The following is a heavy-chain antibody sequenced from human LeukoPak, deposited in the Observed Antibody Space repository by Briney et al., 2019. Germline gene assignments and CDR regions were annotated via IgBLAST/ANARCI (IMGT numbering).Heavy chain of an antibody. J-gene: IGHJ4*02. CDR2: IYYSGST. V-gene: IGHV4-59*12. D-gene: IGHD2-2*01. CDR3: ARVQEGSRGFYYFDY. CDR1: GGSISSYY. Sequence: SETLSLTCTVSGGSISSYYWSWIRQPPGKGLEWIGYIYYSGSTNYNPSLKSRVTISVDTSKNQFSLKLSSVTAADTAVYYCARVQEGSRGFYYFDYWGQGTLVTVSS.